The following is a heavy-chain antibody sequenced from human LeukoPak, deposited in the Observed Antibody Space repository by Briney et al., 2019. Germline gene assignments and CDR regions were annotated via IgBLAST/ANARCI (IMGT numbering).Heavy chain of an antibody. Sequence: PGGSLRLSCAASGFTFSTYSMNWVRQAPGKGLGWVSSISSGSSFIYYADSVKGRSTISRDNAKNSLFLQMNSLRAEDTAVYYCARESSGYFYWGQGTLVTVSS. V-gene: IGHV3-21*01. J-gene: IGHJ4*02. CDR3: ARESSGYFY. D-gene: IGHD3-22*01. CDR1: GFTFSTYS. CDR2: ISSGSSFI.